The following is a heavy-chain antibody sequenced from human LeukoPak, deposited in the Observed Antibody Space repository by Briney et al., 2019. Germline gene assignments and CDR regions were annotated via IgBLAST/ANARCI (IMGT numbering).Heavy chain of an antibody. V-gene: IGHV3-23*01. CDR2: ISGSGGST. D-gene: IGHD3-22*01. CDR1: GFTFSSYA. J-gene: IGHJ6*02. CDR3: AKDFGDYYDSSGYLYYYYYYGMDV. Sequence: GGSLRLSCAASGFTFSSYAMSWVRQAPGKGLEWGSAISGSGGSTYYADSVKGRFTISRDNSKNTLYLQMNSLRAEDTAVYYCAKDFGDYYDSSGYLYYYYYYGMDVWGQGTTVTVSS.